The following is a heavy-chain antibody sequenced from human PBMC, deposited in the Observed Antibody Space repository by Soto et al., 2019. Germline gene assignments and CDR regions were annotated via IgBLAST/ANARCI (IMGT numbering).Heavy chain of an antibody. V-gene: IGHV3-30*18. CDR2: ISYDGSNK. CDR1: GFTFRSYG. Sequence: GGSLRLSCAASGFTFRSYGIHWGRQAPGKGLEWVAVISYDGSNKYYADSVKGRFTISRDNSKNTLYLQMNSLRAEDTAVYYCAKAGGGKYYYYYGMDVRGQGTTVTVSS. D-gene: IGHD3-10*01. CDR3: AKAGGGKYYYYYGMDV. J-gene: IGHJ6*02.